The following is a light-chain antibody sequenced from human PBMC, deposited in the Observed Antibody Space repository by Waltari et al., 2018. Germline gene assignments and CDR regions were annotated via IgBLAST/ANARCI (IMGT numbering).Light chain of an antibody. J-gene: IGKJ1*01. V-gene: IGKV3-20*01. Sequence: IVLTKSPGTLSLSPGGRSTLPCRASQNIGHYLAWYQPKPGQAPRILIYASSTRAAGIRDRFSGSGSGANISLAITRLEPEDFAVYYSQHHFRLPATSGQGTKV. CDR3: QHHFRLPAT. CDR2: ASS. CDR1: QNIGHY.